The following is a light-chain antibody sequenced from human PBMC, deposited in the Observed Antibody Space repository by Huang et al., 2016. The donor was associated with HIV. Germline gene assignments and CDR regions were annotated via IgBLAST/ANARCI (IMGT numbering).Light chain of an antibody. CDR1: QNIKRY. V-gene: IGKV1-39*01. CDR3: QQSARTPRT. CDR2: AAS. J-gene: IGKJ2*01. Sequence: DIQITQSPSSLSASVGDTVIITVRASQNIKRYLNWYQQEPGKAPKLLISAASNLQSGVPSTFSGSGSGTDFTLTINSLQPEDSATYYCQQSARTPRTFGQGTKLEI.